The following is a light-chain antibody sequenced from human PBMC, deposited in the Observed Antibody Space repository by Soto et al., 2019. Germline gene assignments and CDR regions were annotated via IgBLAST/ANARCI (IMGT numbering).Light chain of an antibody. CDR3: QQADSFPLT. CDR1: QNINDW. J-gene: IGKJ4*01. Sequence: DIQMTHSPSTLAASVGDRVTITCRASQNINDWLAWYQQKPGKAPKLLIYAASSLQSGVPSRFSGIGSGTDFTLTINSLQPEDFATYYCQQADSFPLTFGGGTKVDI. CDR2: AAS. V-gene: IGKV1-12*01.